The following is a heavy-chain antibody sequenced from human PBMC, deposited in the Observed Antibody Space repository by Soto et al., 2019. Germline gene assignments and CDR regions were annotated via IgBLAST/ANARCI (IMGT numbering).Heavy chain of an antibody. CDR1: GFSLSTSGVG. CDR2: IYWDDDK. D-gene: IGHD2-8*01. CDR3: IRIYCTNGVCYAFDF. J-gene: IGHJ3*01. V-gene: IGHV2-5*02. Sequence: QITLKESGPTLVKPTQTLTLTCTFSGFSLSTSGVGVGWIRHPPGKALEWLALIYWDDDKRYRPSLKSRLTSTKDTYKNQVVLTMTNMDPVETARYNCIRIYCTNGVCYAFDFWGQGTMVTVSS.